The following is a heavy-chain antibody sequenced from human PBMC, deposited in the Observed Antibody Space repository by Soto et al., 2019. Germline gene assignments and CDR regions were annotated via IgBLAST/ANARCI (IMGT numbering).Heavy chain of an antibody. J-gene: IGHJ4*02. CDR1: GGTFSSYA. D-gene: IGHD3-9*01. V-gene: IGHV1-69*13. CDR2: IIPIFGTA. CDR3: ARASAEYYDILTGYSSLDY. Sequence: SVKVSCKASGGTFSSYAISWVRQAPGQGLEWMGGIIPIFGTANYAQKFQGRVTITADESTSTAYMELSSLRSEDTAVYYCARASAEYYDILTGYSSLDYWGQGTLVTVSS.